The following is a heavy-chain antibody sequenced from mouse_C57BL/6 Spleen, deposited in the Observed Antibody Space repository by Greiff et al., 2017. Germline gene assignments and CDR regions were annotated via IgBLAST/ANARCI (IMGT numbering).Heavy chain of an antibody. V-gene: IGHV1-81*01. J-gene: IGHJ3*01. CDR2: IYPRSGNT. D-gene: IGHD2-4*01. Sequence: VQLQQSGAELARPGASVKLSCKASGYTFTSYGISWVKQRTGQGLEWIGEIYPRSGNTYYNEKFKGKATLTADKSSSTAYMELRSLTSEDSAVYFCARDYDYDPIAYWGQGTLVTVSA. CDR3: ARDYDYDPIAY. CDR1: GYTFTSYG.